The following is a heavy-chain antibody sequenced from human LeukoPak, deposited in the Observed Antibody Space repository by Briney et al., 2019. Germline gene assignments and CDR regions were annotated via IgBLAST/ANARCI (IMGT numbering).Heavy chain of an antibody. CDR3: VKGGSISHNWFDS. J-gene: IGHJ5*01. CDR1: GFTYSDYG. Sequence: GGSLRLSCAASGFTYSDYGMHWVRQAPGRGLEWVAFILNDGTWEYYPDSVKGRLTISRNNSRNTLYLQMNSVRLEDTAIYYCVKGGSISHNWFDSWGQGTLVTVSS. D-gene: IGHD3-16*01. V-gene: IGHV3-30*02. CDR2: ILNDGTWE.